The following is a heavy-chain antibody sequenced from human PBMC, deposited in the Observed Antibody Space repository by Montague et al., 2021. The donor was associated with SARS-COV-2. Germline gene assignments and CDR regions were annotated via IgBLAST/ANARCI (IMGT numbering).Heavy chain of an antibody. CDR3: ARERDTGGWSQQFDY. Sequence: SETLSLTCTVSGGSISSYYWSWIRQPPGKGLEWIGSIYYSGTTYYNPSLKSRVTISVDTSKKQFSLKLSSVTAADTAVYYCARERDTGGWSQQFDYWGQGTLVTVSS. CDR2: IYYSGTT. CDR1: GGSISSYY. D-gene: IGHD6-19*01. V-gene: IGHV4-59*04. J-gene: IGHJ4*02.